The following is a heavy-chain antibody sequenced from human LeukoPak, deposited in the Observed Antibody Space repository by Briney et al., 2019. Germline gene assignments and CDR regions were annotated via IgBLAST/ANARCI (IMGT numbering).Heavy chain of an antibody. V-gene: IGHV1-2*02. Sequence: GASVKVSCKASGGTFSSYGISWVRQAPGQGLEWMGWINPNSGGTNYAQKFQGRVTMTRDTSISTAYMELSRLRSDDSAVYYCARVDGYSSSRGDYWGQGTLVTVSS. CDR2: INPNSGGT. J-gene: IGHJ4*02. D-gene: IGHD6-13*01. CDR3: ARVDGYSSSRGDY. CDR1: GGTFSSYG.